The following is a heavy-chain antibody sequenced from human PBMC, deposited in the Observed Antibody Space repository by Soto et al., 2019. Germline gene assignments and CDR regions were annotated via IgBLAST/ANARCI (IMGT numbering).Heavy chain of an antibody. CDR2: IIPMFDTP. CDR1: GGSFREYA. V-gene: IGHV1-69*01. D-gene: IGHD5-18*01. CDR3: ARDSTAMVTTSFDF. Sequence: QVQLVQSGAEVKKPGSSVRVSCTASGGSFREYAISWVRQAPGHGLEWMGGIIPMFDTPNYAQKFQGRLTIIADESTSTVYMELSSLTSDDTAVYYCARDSTAMVTTSFDFWGQGTLVTVSS. J-gene: IGHJ4*02.